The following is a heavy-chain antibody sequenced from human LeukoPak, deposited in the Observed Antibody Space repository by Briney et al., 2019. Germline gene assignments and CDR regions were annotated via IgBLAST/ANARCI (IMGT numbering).Heavy chain of an antibody. CDR1: GFTFNRFC. J-gene: IGHJ4*02. CDR3: ARGGYDSSGHYYKFPFDY. CDR2: IGGRGDNT. Sequence: GRSLRLSCGASGFTFNRFCMSWVRQAPGKGLEWVSAIGGRGDNTWYADSVKGRFTISRDSAKNSLYLQMSSLRAEDTAVYYCARGGYDSSGHYYKFPFDYWGQGTLVTVSS. D-gene: IGHD3-22*01. V-gene: IGHV3-23*01.